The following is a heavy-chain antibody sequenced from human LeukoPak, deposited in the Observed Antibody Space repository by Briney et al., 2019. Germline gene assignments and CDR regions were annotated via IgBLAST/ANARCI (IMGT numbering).Heavy chain of an antibody. CDR1: GGPFSGYY. J-gene: IGHJ4*02. V-gene: IGHV4-34*01. CDR2: INHSGST. D-gene: IGHD2-21*02. CDR3: AREGGRRVTTTPAFDY. Sequence: PSETLSLTCAVYGGPFSGYYWSWIRQPPGKGLEWIGEINHSGSTNYNPSLKSRVTISVDTSKNQFSLKLSSVTAADSAVYYCAREGGRRVTTTPAFDYWGQGTLVTVSS.